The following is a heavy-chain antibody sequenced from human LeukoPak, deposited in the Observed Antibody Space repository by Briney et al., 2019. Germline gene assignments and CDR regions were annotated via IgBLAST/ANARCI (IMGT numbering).Heavy chain of an antibody. CDR2: ISSSSSTI. CDR3: ARLNSGSYYHPFDY. CDR1: GFTFSSYS. D-gene: IGHD1-26*01. Sequence: PGGSLRLSCAASGFTFSSYSMNWVRQAPGKGLEWVSYISSSSSTIYYADSVKGRFTISRDNAKISLYLQMNSLRAEDTAVYYCARLNSGSYYHPFDYWGQGTLVTVSS. J-gene: IGHJ4*02. V-gene: IGHV3-48*04.